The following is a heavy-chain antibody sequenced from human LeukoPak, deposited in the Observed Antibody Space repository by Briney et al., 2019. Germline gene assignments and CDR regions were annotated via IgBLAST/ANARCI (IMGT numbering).Heavy chain of an antibody. CDR1: GFTVSSNY. CDR2: IYSSGST. D-gene: IGHD3-10*01. J-gene: IGHJ4*02. V-gene: IGHV3-53*01. Sequence: GASLRLSCAASGFTVSSNYMTWVRQAPGKGLELVSIIYSSGSTYYADSLKGRFTISRDNSKNTVYLQMSSLRAEDTAVYYCANLPRGDYWGQGTLVTVSS. CDR3: ANLPRGDY.